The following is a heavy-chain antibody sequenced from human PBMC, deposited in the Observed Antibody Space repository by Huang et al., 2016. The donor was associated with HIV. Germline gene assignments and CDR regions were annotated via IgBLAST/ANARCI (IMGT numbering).Heavy chain of an antibody. CDR1: GFTFSSYG. J-gene: IGHJ4*02. CDR2: IAYEAKTK. Sequence: QVQLVESGGGVVQPGRSLRISCAASGFTFSSYGMHWVRKASGNGLEWVAVIAYEAKTKYYADSVKGRFRISRDNSKTTVYLQLNSLRLEDTAVYYCAKGGSAAAVLDFWGQGTLVTVSS. D-gene: IGHD6-13*01. V-gene: IGHV3-30*18. CDR3: AKGGSAAAVLDF.